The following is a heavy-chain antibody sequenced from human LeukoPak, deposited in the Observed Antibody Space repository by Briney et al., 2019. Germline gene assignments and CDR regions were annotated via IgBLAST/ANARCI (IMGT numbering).Heavy chain of an antibody. J-gene: IGHJ4*02. CDR3: AREQLGMAY. D-gene: IGHD7-27*01. V-gene: IGHV3-11*04. Sequence: GGSLRLSCAASGFTFSNAWMSWVRQAPGKGLEWVSYLSSSGRTIYYADSVKGRFTISRDNAKNSLYLQMNSLRAEDTAVYYCAREQLGMAYWGQGTQVTVSS. CDR1: GFTFSNAW. CDR2: LSSSGRTI.